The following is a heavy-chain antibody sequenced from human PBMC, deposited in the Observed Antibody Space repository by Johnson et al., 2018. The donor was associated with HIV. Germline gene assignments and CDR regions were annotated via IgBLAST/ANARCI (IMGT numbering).Heavy chain of an antibody. CDR2: IYSGGST. J-gene: IGHJ3*02. D-gene: IGHD2-8*02. CDR3: ARVRTGRENAFDI. Sequence: VQLVESGGGLVQPGGSLRLSCAASGFTVSSNYMSWVRQAPGKGLEWVSVIYSGGSTYYTVSVKGRFTISRDNSKSTLYLQMNSLRAEDTAVYYCARVRTGRENAFDIWGQGTMVTASS. V-gene: IGHV3-66*02. CDR1: GFTVSSNY.